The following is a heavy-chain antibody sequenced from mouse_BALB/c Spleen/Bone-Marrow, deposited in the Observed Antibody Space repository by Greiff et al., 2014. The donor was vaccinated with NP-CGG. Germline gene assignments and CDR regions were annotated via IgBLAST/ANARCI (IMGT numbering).Heavy chain of an antibody. CDR2: INSGSGGT. J-gene: IGHJ4*01. D-gene: IGHD2-4*01. Sequence: VQLQQSGAELVRPGTSVKVSCKGSGYAFTNYLIEWVKQRPGQGLEWIGVINSGSGGTKYNEKFKGKATLTADKSPSTAYMQLSSLTSDDSAVYFCARAITDAMDYWGQGTSVTVSS. CDR3: ARAITDAMDY. V-gene: IGHV1-54*01. CDR1: GYAFTNYL.